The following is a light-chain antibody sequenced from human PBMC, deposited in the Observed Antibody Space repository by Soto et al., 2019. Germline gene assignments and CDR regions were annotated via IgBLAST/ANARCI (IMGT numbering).Light chain of an antibody. Sequence: QSALTQPASVSGSRGQSMTISCTGTSSNVGSYNFVSRYRQYPGKAPELIIYEVSQRPSTFFNRFSGSKSGNTASLTVSGLQSDDEADYYCCSYAGNNTLVFGGGTKVTVL. CDR3: CSYAGNNTLV. CDR2: EVS. J-gene: IGLJ3*02. CDR1: SSNVGSYNF. V-gene: IGLV2-23*02.